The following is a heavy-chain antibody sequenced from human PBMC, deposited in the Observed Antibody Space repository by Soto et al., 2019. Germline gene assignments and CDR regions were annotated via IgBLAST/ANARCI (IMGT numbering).Heavy chain of an antibody. D-gene: IGHD6-13*01. CDR2: ISYDGSNK. Sequence: HPGGSLRLSCAASGFTFSSYGMHWVRQAPGKGLEWVAVISYDGSNKYYADSVKGRFTISRDNSKNTLYLQMNSLRAEDTAVYYCAKVGGGSSWYSNYYYYGMDVWGQGTTVTVSS. V-gene: IGHV3-30*18. CDR3: AKVGGGSSWYSNYYYYGMDV. CDR1: GFTFSSYG. J-gene: IGHJ6*02.